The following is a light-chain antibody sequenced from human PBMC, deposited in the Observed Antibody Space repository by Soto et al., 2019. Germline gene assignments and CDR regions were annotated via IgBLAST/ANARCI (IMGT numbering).Light chain of an antibody. CDR1: QNVSTY. V-gene: IGKV3-11*01. CDR2: DAS. CDR3: EQRTNWLT. Sequence: EIVLTQSPATLSLSPGERVTLSCRASQNVSTYLDWYQQKPGQAPRLLIYDASDRATGIPARFSGSGSGTDFALTICSPEPEDSAVYYCEQRTNWLTFGPGTKVDIK. J-gene: IGKJ3*01.